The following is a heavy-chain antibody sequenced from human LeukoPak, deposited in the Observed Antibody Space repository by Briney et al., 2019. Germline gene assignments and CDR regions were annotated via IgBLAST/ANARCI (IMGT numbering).Heavy chain of an antibody. D-gene: IGHD4-17*01. Sequence: GGSLKLSCAASGFTFSNYAMSWVRQAPGKGPEWFSGISGSGGSTYYADSVKGRFTISRDNSKNTLYLQMNSLRAEDTAVYYCASPTVPVYWGQGTLVTVSS. CDR1: GFTFSNYA. J-gene: IGHJ4*02. V-gene: IGHV3-23*01. CDR3: ASPTVPVY. CDR2: ISGSGGST.